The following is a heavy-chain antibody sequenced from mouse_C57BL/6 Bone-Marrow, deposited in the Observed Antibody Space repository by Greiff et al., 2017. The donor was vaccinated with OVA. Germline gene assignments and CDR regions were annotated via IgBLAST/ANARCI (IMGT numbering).Heavy chain of an antibody. CDR1: GFTFSSYA. V-gene: IGHV5-4*03. CDR3: ARRGTYYGSSYGAMDY. CDR2: ISDGGSYT. J-gene: IGHJ4*01. D-gene: IGHD1-1*01. Sequence: EVNLVESGGGLVKPGGSLKLSCAASGFTFSSYAMSWVRQTPEKRLEWVATISDGGSYTYYPDNVKGRFTISRDNAKNNLYLQMSHLKSEDTAMYYCARRGTYYGSSYGAMDYWGQGTSVTVSS.